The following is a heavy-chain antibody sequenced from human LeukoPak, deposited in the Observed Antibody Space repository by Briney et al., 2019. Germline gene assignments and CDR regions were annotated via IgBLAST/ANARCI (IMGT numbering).Heavy chain of an antibody. V-gene: IGHV1-46*01. CDR3: ARSMIRGVTYYFDY. CDR1: GYTFTSYY. CDR2: INPSGDST. J-gene: IGHJ4*02. Sequence: ASVKVSCKASGYTFTSYYIHWVRQAPGQGLEWMGVINPSGDSTSYAQKFQGRVTMTRDTSTSTDYMELSSLRSEDTAVHYCARSMIRGVTYYFDYWGQGTLVTVSS. D-gene: IGHD3-10*01.